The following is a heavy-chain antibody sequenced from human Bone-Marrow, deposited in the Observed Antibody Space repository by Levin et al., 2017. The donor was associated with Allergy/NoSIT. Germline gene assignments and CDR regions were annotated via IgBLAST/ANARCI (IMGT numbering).Heavy chain of an antibody. D-gene: IGHD3-16*01. CDR1: GGSISSGGYY. V-gene: IGHV4-31*03. Sequence: PSETLSLTCTVSGGSISSGGYYWSWIRQHPGKGLEWIGYIYYSGSTYYNPSLKSRVTISVDTSKNQFSLKLSSVTAADTAVYYCARGGRGSYYGMDVWGQGTTVTVSS. CDR3: ARGGRGSYYGMDV. CDR2: IYYSGST. J-gene: IGHJ6*02.